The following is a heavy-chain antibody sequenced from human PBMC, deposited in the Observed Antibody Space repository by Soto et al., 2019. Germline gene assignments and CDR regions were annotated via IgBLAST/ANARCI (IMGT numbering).Heavy chain of an antibody. Sequence: EPLSLICTNSGGCISSYYWSWIRQPAGKGLEWIGRIYTSGSTNYNPSLKSRVTMSVDTSKKQLSMKLSSVTAADTAVYYCARAPPRGGFDYWGQGTLVTVSS. CDR1: GGCISSYY. CDR2: IYTSGST. D-gene: IGHD1-26*01. V-gene: IGHV4-4*07. J-gene: IGHJ4*02. CDR3: ARAPPRGGFDY.